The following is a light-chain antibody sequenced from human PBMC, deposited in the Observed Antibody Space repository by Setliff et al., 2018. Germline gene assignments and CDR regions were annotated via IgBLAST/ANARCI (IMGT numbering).Light chain of an antibody. V-gene: IGLV2-8*01. CDR1: TSDVGGYDY. CDR3: SAYAGSNNWGV. CDR2: EVT. J-gene: IGLJ1*01. Sequence: QSVLTQPPSASGSPGQSVTISCTGTTSDVGGYDYVSWYQQHPDKAPKLLLYEVTKRPSGVPDRFSGSKSGNTASLTVSGLQADDEADYYCSAYAGSNNWGVFGTGTKGTVL.